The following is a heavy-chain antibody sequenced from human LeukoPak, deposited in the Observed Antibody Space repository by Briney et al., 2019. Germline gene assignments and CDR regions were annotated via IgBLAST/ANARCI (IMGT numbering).Heavy chain of an antibody. CDR1: GFTFSSNY. J-gene: IGHJ4*02. CDR3: ARGPEDYGLDY. Sequence: GRSLRLSCAASGFTFSSNYMSWVRQAPGKGLEWVAVIYSGGSTYYADSVKGRFTISRDNSKNTLYLQMNSLRADDTAVYYCARGPEDYGLDYWGQGTLVTVSS. CDR2: IYSGGST. D-gene: IGHD4-17*01. V-gene: IGHV3-53*01.